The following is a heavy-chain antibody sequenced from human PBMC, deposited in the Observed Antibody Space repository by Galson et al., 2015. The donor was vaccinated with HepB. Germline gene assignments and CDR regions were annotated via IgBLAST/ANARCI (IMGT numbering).Heavy chain of an antibody. V-gene: IGHV6-1*01. CDR3: AKGTQSLYYDILTGSYVRRTSKQTADAFDV. Sequence: CAISGDSVSSNSAAWNWIRQSPSRGPEWLGRTYYRSKWYNDYAVSVKSRISINPDTSKNQFSLQLNSVTPEDTALYYCAKGTQSLYYDILTGSYVRRTSKQTADAFDVWGQGTMVTVS. CDR2: TYYRSKWYN. CDR1: GDSVSSNSAA. J-gene: IGHJ3*01. D-gene: IGHD3-9*01.